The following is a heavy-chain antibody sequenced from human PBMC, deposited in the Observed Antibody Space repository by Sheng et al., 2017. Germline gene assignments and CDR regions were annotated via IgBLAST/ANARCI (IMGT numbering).Heavy chain of an antibody. CDR2: IIPILGIA. V-gene: IGHV1-69*04. J-gene: IGHJ4*02. CDR3: ARDKYSYKGFDY. Sequence: QVQLVQSGAEVKKPGSSVKVSCKASGGTFSSYAISWVRQAPGQGLEWMGGIIPILGIANYAQKFQGRVTITADKSTSTAYMELSSLRSEDTAVYYCARDKYSYKGFDYWGQGTLVTVSS. D-gene: IGHD5-18*01. CDR1: GGTFSSYA.